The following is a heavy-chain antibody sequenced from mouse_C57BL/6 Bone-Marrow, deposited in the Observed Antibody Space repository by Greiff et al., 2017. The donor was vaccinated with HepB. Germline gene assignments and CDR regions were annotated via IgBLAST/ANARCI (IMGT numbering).Heavy chain of an antibody. CDR3: AILFITTVVATRKVDY. J-gene: IGHJ2*01. V-gene: IGHV1-74*01. Sequence: VQLQQPGAELVKPGASVKVSCKASGYTFTSYWMHWVKQRPGQGLEWIGRIHPSDSDTNYNQKFKGKATLTVDKSSSTAYMQLSSLTSEASAVYYCAILFITTVVATRKVDYWGQGTTLTVSS. D-gene: IGHD1-1*01. CDR2: IHPSDSDT. CDR1: GYTFTSYW.